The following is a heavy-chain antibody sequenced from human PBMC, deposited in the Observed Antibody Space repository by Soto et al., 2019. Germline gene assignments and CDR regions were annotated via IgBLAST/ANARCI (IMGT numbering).Heavy chain of an antibody. D-gene: IGHD3-9*01. V-gene: IGHV3-23*01. Sequence: GGSLRLSCAASGFTFSSYAMSWVRQAPGKGLEWVSAISGSGGSTYYADSVKGRFTISRDNSKNTLYLQMNSLRAEDTAVYYCAKVPIPMDEYYDIFTGYVLPHLYHMAVWGKGTTVLVSS. CDR1: GFTFSSYA. J-gene: IGHJ6*03. CDR2: ISGSGGST. CDR3: AKVPIPMDEYYDIFTGYVLPHLYHMAV.